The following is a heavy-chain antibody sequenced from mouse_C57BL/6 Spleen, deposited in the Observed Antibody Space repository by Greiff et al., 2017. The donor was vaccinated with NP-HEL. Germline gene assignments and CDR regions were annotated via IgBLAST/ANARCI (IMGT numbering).Heavy chain of an antibody. D-gene: IGHD2-3*01. Sequence: VQLQQSDAELVKPGASVKISCKVSGYTFTDHTIHWMKQRPEQGLEWIGYIYTRDGSTKYNEKFKGKATLTADKASSTAYMQLNSLTAEDSAVYFWARELGYYDYFDSWGQGTTLTVSS. CDR1: GYTFTDHT. CDR3: ARELGYYDYFDS. J-gene: IGHJ2*01. V-gene: IGHV1-78*01. CDR2: IYTRDGST.